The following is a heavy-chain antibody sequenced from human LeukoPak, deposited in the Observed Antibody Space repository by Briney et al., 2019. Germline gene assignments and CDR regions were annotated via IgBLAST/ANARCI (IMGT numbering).Heavy chain of an antibody. J-gene: IGHJ4*02. CDR3: AKGTYSSSATYFDY. V-gene: IGHV3-23*01. D-gene: IGHD6-6*01. Sequence: GGSLRLSCAASGFAFSSYAMSWVRQAPGKGLEWVSAISGSGGSTYYADSVKGRFTISRDNSKNTLYLQMNSLRAEDTAVYYCAKGTYSSSATYFDYWGQGTLVTVSS. CDR2: ISGSGGST. CDR1: GFAFSSYA.